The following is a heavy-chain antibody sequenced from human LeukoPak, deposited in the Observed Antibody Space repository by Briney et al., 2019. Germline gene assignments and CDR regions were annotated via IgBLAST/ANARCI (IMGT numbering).Heavy chain of an antibody. CDR3: ARDGHLDSKYYFDS. Sequence: SVKVSCKASGGTFNNYAISRVRQAPGQGLEWMGGIIPIFGTPRYAQTFQGRVTVNADELTGTAYMEVSSLTPEDTAVYFCARDGHLDSKYYFDSWGQGTLVTVSS. V-gene: IGHV1-69*13. J-gene: IGHJ4*02. CDR2: IIPIFGTP. D-gene: IGHD2-21*01. CDR1: GGTFNNYA.